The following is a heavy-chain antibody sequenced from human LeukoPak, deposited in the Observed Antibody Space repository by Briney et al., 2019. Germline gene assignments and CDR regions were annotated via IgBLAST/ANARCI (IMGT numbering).Heavy chain of an antibody. CDR1: GYTFTGYY. CDR3: ARERGRSLQSARDGCNGY. V-gene: IGHV1-2*02. J-gene: IGHJ4*02. D-gene: IGHD5-24*01. Sequence: ASVKVSCKASGYTFTGYYMHWVRQAPGQGLEWMGWINPNSGGTNYARKFQGRVTMTRDTSISTAYMELSRLRSDDTAVYYCARERGRSLQSARDGCNGYWGQGTLVTVSS. CDR2: INPNSGGT.